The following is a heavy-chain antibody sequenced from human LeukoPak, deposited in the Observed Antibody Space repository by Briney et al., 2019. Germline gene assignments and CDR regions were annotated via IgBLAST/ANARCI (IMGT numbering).Heavy chain of an antibody. Sequence: GGSLRLSCAASGFSFSDYWMHWLRQAPGKGLEWLSRSNKDGSDTVYADFAKGRFTASRDNAKNTVYLQVTNLRPEDTAVYYCARGGYSGSYYRFSWGQGTLVTVAS. CDR3: ARGGYSGSYYRFS. J-gene: IGHJ4*02. D-gene: IGHD6-25*01. V-gene: IGHV3-74*01. CDR1: GFSFSDYW. CDR2: SNKDGSDT.